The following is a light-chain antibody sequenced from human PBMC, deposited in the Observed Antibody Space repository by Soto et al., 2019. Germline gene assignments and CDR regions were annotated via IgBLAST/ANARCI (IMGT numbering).Light chain of an antibody. V-gene: IGKV3-11*01. Sequence: PGVRATLSCRASQSVSRDLAWYQQKPGQAPRLLMYDASNRATGIPAKFSGSGSGTDFTLTISSLEPEDRAVYYCQQRSKGPLTFGGGTKVEIK. CDR3: QQRSKGPLT. J-gene: IGKJ4*01. CDR1: QSVSRD. CDR2: DAS.